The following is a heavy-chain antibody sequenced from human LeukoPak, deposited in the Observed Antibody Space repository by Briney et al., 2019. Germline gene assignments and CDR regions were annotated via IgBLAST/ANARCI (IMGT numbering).Heavy chain of an antibody. CDR1: GFTFSNAW. CDR2: IKSKTDGGTT. V-gene: IGHV3-15*01. Sequence: GGSLRLSCAASGFTFSNAWMSWVRQAPGKGLEWVGRIKSKTDGGTTDYAAPVKGRFTISRDDSKNTLYLQMNSLKTEDTAVYYCSRETLESGSFLWGYYFDYWGQGTLVTVSS. CDR3: SRETLESGSFLWGYYFDY. J-gene: IGHJ4*02. D-gene: IGHD1-26*01.